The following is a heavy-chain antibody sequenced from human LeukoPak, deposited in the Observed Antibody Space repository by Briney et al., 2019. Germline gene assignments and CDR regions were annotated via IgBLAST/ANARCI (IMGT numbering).Heavy chain of an antibody. D-gene: IGHD3-22*01. Sequence: PGGSLRLSCAASGFTFRRYTMHWVRQAPGKGLEWVAVISYDGRNENYADSVSGRFTISRDNSKNTLYLQMNSLRAEDTAVYYCARDGSGYWFDYWGQGTLANVSS. CDR3: ARDGSGYWFDY. CDR2: ISYDGRNE. CDR1: GFTFRRYT. J-gene: IGHJ4*02. V-gene: IGHV3-30*01.